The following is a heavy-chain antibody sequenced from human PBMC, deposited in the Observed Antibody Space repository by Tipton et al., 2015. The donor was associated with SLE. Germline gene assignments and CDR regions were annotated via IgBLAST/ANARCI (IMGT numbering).Heavy chain of an antibody. CDR3: ARIDIVVVVAATFEYFQH. CDR1: GFTFSSYW. CDR2: ISGSGGST. J-gene: IGHJ1*01. D-gene: IGHD2-15*01. V-gene: IGHV3-23*01. Sequence: SLRLSCAASGFTFSSYWMSWVHQAPGKGLEWVSAISGSGGSTYYADSVKGRFTISRDNSKNTLYLQMNSLRAEDTAVYYCARIDIVVVVAATFEYFQHWGQGTLVTVSS.